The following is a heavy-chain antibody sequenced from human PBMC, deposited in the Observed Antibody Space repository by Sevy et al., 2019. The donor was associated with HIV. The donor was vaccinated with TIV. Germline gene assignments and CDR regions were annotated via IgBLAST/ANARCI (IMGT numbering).Heavy chain of an antibody. V-gene: IGHV3-7*01. CDR1: GFTFSNYW. J-gene: IGHJ3*01. CDR3: MTAMLHV. Sequence: GGSLRLSCAVSGFTFSNYWMHWVRQAPGKGLEWVANIKQDGSEKYYVDSVKGRFSISRDNAKNLVYLQMNRLRVEDTAVYYCMTAMLHVGGQGTMVTVSS. CDR2: IKQDGSEK. D-gene: IGHD2-15*01.